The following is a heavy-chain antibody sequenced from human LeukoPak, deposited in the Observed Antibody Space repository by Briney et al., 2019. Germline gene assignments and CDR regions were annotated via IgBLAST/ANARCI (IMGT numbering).Heavy chain of an antibody. CDR3: ARGPVAVAGSYYYYYYMDV. J-gene: IGHJ6*03. D-gene: IGHD6-19*01. CDR2: IYYSGST. CDR1: GGSISSYY. V-gene: IGHV4-59*01. Sequence: SETLSLTCTVSGGSISSYYWSWIRQPPGKGLEWIGYIYYSGSTNYNPSLKSRVTISVDTSKNQFSLKLSSVTAADTAVYYCARGPVAVAGSYYYYYYMDVWGKGTTVTISS.